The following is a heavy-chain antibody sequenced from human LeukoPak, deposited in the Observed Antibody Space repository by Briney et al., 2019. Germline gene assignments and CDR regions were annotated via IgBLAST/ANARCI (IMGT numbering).Heavy chain of an antibody. D-gene: IGHD6-25*01. CDR2: IYYSGSA. CDR3: ARKPIVSSACYFDY. J-gene: IGHJ4*02. V-gene: IGHV4-39*07. CDR1: GGSISSGSYY. Sequence: SQTLSLTCTVSGGSISSGSYYWSWIRQPPGKGLEWIGNIYYSGSAYYNPSLKSRVTMSVDTSKNQFSLKLSSVTAADTAVYYCARKPIVSSACYFDYWGQGTLVTVSS.